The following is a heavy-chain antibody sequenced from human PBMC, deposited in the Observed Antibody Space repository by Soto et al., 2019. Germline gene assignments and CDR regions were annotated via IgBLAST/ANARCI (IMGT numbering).Heavy chain of an antibody. J-gene: IGHJ4*01. CDR1: GFNVSGCS. CDR2: ISRDATYR. V-gene: IGHV3-21*01. D-gene: IGHD3-16*01. CDR3: ARGRGAGGGGTVFVY. Sequence: PGGSLRLSCAVSGFNVSGCSMSWVRQAPGKGLEWVSSISRDATYRYYTDSVKGRFTISRDNAKDSLYLQMNSLRGEDTAVYFCARGRGAGGGGTVFVYWGQGTLVTVSS.